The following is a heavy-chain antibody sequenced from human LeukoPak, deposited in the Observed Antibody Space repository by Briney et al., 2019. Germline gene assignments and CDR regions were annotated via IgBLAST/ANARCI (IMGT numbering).Heavy chain of an antibody. D-gene: IGHD6-13*01. CDR1: GASTSSGLYY. J-gene: IGHJ4*02. Sequence: PSETLSLTCTVSGASTSSGLYYWNWFRQPAGKGLEYIGRIYNSGSTNYSPSLKSRVTISVDTPKNQFSLKLTSVTASDSAVYYCASSNWLRDANFDSWGQGTLVTVSS. V-gene: IGHV4-61*02. CDR3: ASSNWLRDANFDS. CDR2: IYNSGST.